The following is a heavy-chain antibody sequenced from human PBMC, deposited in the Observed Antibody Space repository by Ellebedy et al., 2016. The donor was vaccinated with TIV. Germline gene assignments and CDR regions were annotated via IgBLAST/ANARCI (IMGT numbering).Heavy chain of an antibody. J-gene: IGHJ4*02. D-gene: IGHD3-16*01. CDR2: INPYNGKT. V-gene: IGHV1-18*04. Sequence: AASVKVSCKASGYTFTSYGLSWVRQAPGQGLEWMGWINPYNGKTKFAQKVQGRVTMTTDTSTSTAYMELRSLRSDDTAVYYCTRDRGSYAYDYWGRGTLVTVSS. CDR1: GYTFTSYG. CDR3: TRDRGSYAYDY.